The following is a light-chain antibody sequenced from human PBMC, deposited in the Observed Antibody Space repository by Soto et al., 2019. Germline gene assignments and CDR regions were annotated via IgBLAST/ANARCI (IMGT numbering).Light chain of an antibody. CDR1: SSDVGGYNY. CDR2: DVS. Sequence: QSALTQPASVSGSPGQSITISCTGTSSDVGGYNYVSWYQQHPDKAPKLMIYDVSNRPSGVSNRFSGSKSGNTASLTISVLQAEDEADYYCCSYTSTMQLFGTGTKLTVL. CDR3: CSYTSTMQL. V-gene: IGLV2-14*03. J-gene: IGLJ1*01.